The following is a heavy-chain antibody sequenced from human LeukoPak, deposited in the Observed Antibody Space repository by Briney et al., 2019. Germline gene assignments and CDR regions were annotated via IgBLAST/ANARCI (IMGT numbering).Heavy chain of an antibody. J-gene: IGHJ4*02. Sequence: GGSLRLSCAASGFTFSSYAMYWVRQAPGKGMVWVAFIRYDGNKKYYADSVKGRFTISRDNSRNTVYLQMNSLTSEDTAVYYWAKLLLETGGIGEEFDYWGQGTLVTVSS. CDR3: AKLLLETGGIGEEFDY. V-gene: IGHV3-30*02. D-gene: IGHD1-26*01. CDR2: IRYDGNKK. CDR1: GFTFSSYA.